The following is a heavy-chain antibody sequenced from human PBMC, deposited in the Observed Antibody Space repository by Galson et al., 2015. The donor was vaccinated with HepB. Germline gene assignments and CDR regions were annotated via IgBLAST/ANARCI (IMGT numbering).Heavy chain of an antibody. Sequence: SLRLSCAVSGFTFSSYAMTWVRQAPGKGLEWVSTLSGSGSSTYSADSVKGWFTISRDNSKNTLYLQMNSLRAEDTAVYYCAKEGFADIVAVVATTPAEFFQHWGQGTLVTVSS. CDR1: GFTFSSYA. CDR3: AKEGFADIVAVVATTPAEFFQH. D-gene: IGHD2-15*01. V-gene: IGHV3-23*01. CDR2: LSGSGSST. J-gene: IGHJ1*01.